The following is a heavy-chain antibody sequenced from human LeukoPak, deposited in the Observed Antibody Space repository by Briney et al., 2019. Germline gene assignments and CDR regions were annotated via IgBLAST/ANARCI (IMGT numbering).Heavy chain of an antibody. J-gene: IGHJ4*02. V-gene: IGHV4-4*02. CDR3: ARPVAGSSVWRSFDD. CDR2: IYHGGST. CDR1: GGSISSSNW. D-gene: IGHD2-2*01. Sequence: SGTLSLTCAVSGGSISSSNWWSWVRQPPGKGLEWIGEIYHGGSTNYNPSLKSRATISVDKSKNQFSLKLSSVTAADTAVYYCARPVAGSSVWRSFDDWGQGTLVTVSS.